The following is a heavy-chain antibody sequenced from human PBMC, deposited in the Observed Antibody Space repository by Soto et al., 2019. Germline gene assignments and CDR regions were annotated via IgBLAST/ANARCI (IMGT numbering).Heavy chain of an antibody. V-gene: IGHV4-31*03. J-gene: IGHJ5*02. CDR1: GGSISSGCYY. CDR3: ARDYEAAGRGKFDP. CDR2: IYYSGST. D-gene: IGHD6-13*01. Sequence: SETLSLTCTVSGGSISSGCYYWSWIRQHPGKGLEWIGYIYYSGSTYYKPPLKSRVTISVDTSKNQFSLKLSSVTAADTAVYYCARDYEAAGRGKFDPWGQGTLVTVSS.